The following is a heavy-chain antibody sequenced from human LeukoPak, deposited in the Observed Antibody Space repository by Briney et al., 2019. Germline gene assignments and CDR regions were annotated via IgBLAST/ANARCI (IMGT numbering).Heavy chain of an antibody. CDR1: KFNFNSYG. D-gene: IGHD1-26*01. Sequence: GGSLRLSCTTSKFNFNSYGMTWVRQAPGRGLEWVSSISGSGGSTQYAASVQGRFTISRDNSKNTLYLQMNSLRAEDTAIYYCAKTLVPSGIYHEDYFDYWGQGTLVTVSS. J-gene: IGHJ4*02. CDR3: AKTLVPSGIYHEDYFDY. V-gene: IGHV3-23*01. CDR2: ISGSGGST.